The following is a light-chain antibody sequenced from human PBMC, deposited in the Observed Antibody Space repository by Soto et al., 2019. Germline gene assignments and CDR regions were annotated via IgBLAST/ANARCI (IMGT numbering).Light chain of an antibody. CDR1: QSVTSNY. V-gene: IGKV3-20*01. Sequence: EIMLTQSPGTLSLSPGEGATLSCRASQSVTSNYLAWYQLKPGQHPRLLIYNESRRATGIPDRFSGSGSGTDFTLTISRLEPEDFAVYYCQQYGSSGTFGQGTKVDIK. CDR3: QQYGSSGT. CDR2: NES. J-gene: IGKJ1*01.